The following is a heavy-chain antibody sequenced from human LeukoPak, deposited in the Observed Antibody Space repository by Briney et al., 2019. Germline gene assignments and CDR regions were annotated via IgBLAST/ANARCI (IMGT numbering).Heavy chain of an antibody. CDR1: GGTFSSYA. Sequence: ASVKVSCKASGGTFSSYAISWVRQAPGQGLEWMGGLIPIFGTANYAQRFQGRVTITADTSTSTAYMELNSLRSEDTAVYYCACPIVGAASFDYWGQGTLVTVSS. CDR2: LIPIFGTA. D-gene: IGHD1-26*01. CDR3: ACPIVGAASFDY. J-gene: IGHJ4*02. V-gene: IGHV1-69*06.